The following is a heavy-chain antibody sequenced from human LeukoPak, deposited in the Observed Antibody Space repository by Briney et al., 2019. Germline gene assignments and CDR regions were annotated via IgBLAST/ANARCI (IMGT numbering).Heavy chain of an antibody. CDR1: GGPFTTYY. V-gene: IGHV4-59*10. CDR2: IETSGNT. J-gene: IGHJ2*01. CDR3: ARVSSSWYQDWYFDL. D-gene: IGHD6-13*01. Sequence: PSETLSLTCAVYGGPFTTYYWSWIRQPAGKGLEWIGRIETSGNTNYKPSLKSRVTMSVDTSKNQFSLKLSSVTAADTAVYYCARVSSSWYQDWYFDLWGRGTLVTVSS.